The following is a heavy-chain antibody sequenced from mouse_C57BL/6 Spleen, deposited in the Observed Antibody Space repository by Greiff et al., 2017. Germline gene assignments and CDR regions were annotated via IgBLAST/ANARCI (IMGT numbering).Heavy chain of an antibody. Sequence: EVKLVESGTVLARPGASVTMSCKTSGYTFTSYWMHWVQQRPGQGLEWIGAIYPGNSDTSYNQKFKGKAKLTAVTSARTAYMELSSLTNEDSAVYYCTRYSSDYYGSSSYAMDYWGQGTSVTVSS. V-gene: IGHV1-5*01. CDR3: TRYSSDYYGSSSYAMDY. CDR1: GYTFTSYW. CDR2: IYPGNSDT. J-gene: IGHJ4*01. D-gene: IGHD1-1*01.